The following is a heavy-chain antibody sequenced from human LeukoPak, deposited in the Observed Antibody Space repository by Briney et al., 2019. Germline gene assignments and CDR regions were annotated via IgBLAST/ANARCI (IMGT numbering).Heavy chain of an antibody. CDR2: IYYSGST. D-gene: IGHD3-22*01. V-gene: IGHV4-39*07. J-gene: IGHJ4*02. CDR3: ARVDSSGYHSDY. CDR1: GGSISSSSYY. Sequence: SETLSLTCTVSGGSISSSSYYWGWIRQPPGKGLEWIGSIYYSGSTYYNPSLKSRVTISVDTSKNQFSLKLSSVTAAVTAVYYCARVDSSGYHSDYWGQGTLVTVSS.